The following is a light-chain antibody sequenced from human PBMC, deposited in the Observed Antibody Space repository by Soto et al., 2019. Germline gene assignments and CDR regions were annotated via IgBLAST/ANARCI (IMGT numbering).Light chain of an antibody. CDR3: TSYAGNDIWV. Sequence: QLVLTQPPSASGSPGQSVTISCTGTSSDVGAYKYVSWYQQYPGKAPKLMIYEVTKRPSGVPDRFSGSKSGNTASLTVSGLQAEDEADYYCTSYAGNDIWVFGGGTKLTVL. CDR1: SSDVGAYKY. CDR2: EVT. V-gene: IGLV2-8*01. J-gene: IGLJ3*02.